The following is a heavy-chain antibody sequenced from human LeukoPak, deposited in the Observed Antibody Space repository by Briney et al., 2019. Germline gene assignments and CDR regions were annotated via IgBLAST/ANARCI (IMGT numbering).Heavy chain of an antibody. CDR3: ARWTLVRGDDFYYMDV. CDR2: ICWNDEK. D-gene: IGHD3-10*01. Sequence: SGPTLVSPTQTLTLTCTFSGFSLRSSGAGVGWIRQPPGKALEWLALICWNDEKRYSPFLKSRLTTTKDTSKNQVVLTMTNLDPVDTATYYCARWTLVRGDDFYYMDVWGKGTTVTISS. J-gene: IGHJ6*03. V-gene: IGHV2-5*01. CDR1: GFSLRSSGAG.